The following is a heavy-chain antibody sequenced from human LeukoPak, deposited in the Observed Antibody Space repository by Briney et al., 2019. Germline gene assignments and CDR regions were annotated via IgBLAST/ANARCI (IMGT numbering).Heavy chain of an antibody. J-gene: IGHJ4*02. V-gene: IGHV4-59*01. CDR2: IYYSGTT. D-gene: IGHD6-13*01. CDR1: GGSISSYY. Sequence: SETLSLTCTVSGGSISSYYWSWIRQPPGKGLEWIGYIYYSGTTNHNPSLKSRVTISVDTSKNQFSLKLSSVTAADTAVYYCARGVYIAAAQYGYWGQGTLVSVSS. CDR3: ARGVYIAAAQYGY.